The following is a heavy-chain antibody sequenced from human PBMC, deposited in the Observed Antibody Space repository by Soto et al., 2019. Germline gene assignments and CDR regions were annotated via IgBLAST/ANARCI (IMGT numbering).Heavy chain of an antibody. Sequence: QVQLVQSGAEVKKPGASVKVSCKASGYALTSSGITWVRQAPGQGLGWMGWISAYNGNSDYAEKFHTRVALTTDTSTGTAFMELRDLRSDDTAVYYCARRSTDTAFWYFDLWGRGTLVTVSS. J-gene: IGHJ2*01. V-gene: IGHV1-18*04. CDR2: ISAYNGNS. D-gene: IGHD3-3*02. CDR3: ARRSTDTAFWYFDL. CDR1: GYALTSSG.